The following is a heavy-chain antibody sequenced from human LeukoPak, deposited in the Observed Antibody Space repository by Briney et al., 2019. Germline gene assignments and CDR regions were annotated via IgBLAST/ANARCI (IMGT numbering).Heavy chain of an antibody. D-gene: IGHD6-13*01. Sequence: GGSLRLSCSASGFTFSTYNMNWVRQAPGKGLEWVSSISSSSSYIYYADSLKGRFTISRDNAKNSLYLQMNSLRAEDTAVYYCARAEQQLVDGAFDIWGQGTMVTVSS. CDR1: GFTFSTYN. J-gene: IGHJ3*02. V-gene: IGHV3-21*01. CDR2: ISSSSSYI. CDR3: ARAEQQLVDGAFDI.